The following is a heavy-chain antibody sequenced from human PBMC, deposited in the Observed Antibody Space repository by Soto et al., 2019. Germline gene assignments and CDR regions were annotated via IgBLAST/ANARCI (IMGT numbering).Heavy chain of an antibody. CDR1: GFIISDHY. Sequence: EVQLVESGGGLVQPGGSLRLSCAASGFIISDHYMDWVRQAPGKGLEWVGRTRNKANRYTTEYAASVTGRFTVSRDDSKNSLYLQMNSLTAEDTAVYYWTRLKLRNAYGMDVWGQGTTVTVSS. D-gene: IGHD2-15*01. CDR3: TRLKLRNAYGMDV. J-gene: IGHJ6*02. V-gene: IGHV3-72*01. CDR2: TRNKANRYTT.